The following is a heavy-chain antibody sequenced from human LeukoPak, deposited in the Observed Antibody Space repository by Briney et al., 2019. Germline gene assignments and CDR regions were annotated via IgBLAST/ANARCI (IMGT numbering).Heavy chain of an antibody. CDR3: ARVGDSSGYYEDDYYYMDV. J-gene: IGHJ6*03. Sequence: SETLSLTCTVSGGSISGYYWSWIRQPPGKGLEWIGRIYTSGSTNYNPSLKSRVTISVDTSKNQFSLKLSSVTAADTAVYYCARVGDSSGYYEDDYYYMDVWGKGTTVTISS. CDR1: GGSISGYY. CDR2: IYTSGST. V-gene: IGHV4-4*08. D-gene: IGHD3-22*01.